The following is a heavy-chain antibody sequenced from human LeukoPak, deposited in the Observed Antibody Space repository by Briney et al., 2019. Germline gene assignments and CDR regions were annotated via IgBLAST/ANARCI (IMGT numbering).Heavy chain of an antibody. CDR3: AANYYGLGSSPY. D-gene: IGHD3-10*01. V-gene: IGHV3-23*01. J-gene: IGHJ4*02. CDR2: ISGSGSST. CDR1: EFTFSSYG. Sequence: PGGSLRLSCAASEFTFSSYGMSWVRQTPGKGLEWVSAISGSGSSTYYADSVKGRFTISRDNSKNMLFLQMNSLRAEDTAVYYCAANYYGLGSSPYWGQGTLVTVSS.